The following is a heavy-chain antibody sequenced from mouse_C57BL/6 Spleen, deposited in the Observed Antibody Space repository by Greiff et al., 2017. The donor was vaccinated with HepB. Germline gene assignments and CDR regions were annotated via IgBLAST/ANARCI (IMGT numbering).Heavy chain of an antibody. J-gene: IGHJ1*03. CDR1: GYTFTDYN. CDR2: INPNNGGT. Sequence: EVMLVESGPELVKPGASVKIPCKASGYTFTDYNMDWVKQSHGKSLEWIGDINPNNGGTIYNQKFKGKATLTVDKSSSTAYMELRSLTSEDTAVYYCARSLITTVVYWYFDVWGTGTTVTVSS. CDR3: ARSLITTVVYWYFDV. V-gene: IGHV1-18*01. D-gene: IGHD1-1*01.